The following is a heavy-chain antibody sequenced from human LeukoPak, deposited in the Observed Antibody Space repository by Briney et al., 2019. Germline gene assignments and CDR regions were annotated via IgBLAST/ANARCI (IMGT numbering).Heavy chain of an antibody. V-gene: IGHV4-59*08. Sequence: SETLSLTCTVSGGSISSYYWSWIRQPPGKGLEWIGYIYYSGSTNYNPSLKSRVTISVDTSKNQFSLKLSSVTAADTAVYYCARGSRITIFGVAKGAFDIWGQGTMVTVFS. D-gene: IGHD3-3*01. CDR1: GGSISSYY. CDR3: ARGSRITIFGVAKGAFDI. J-gene: IGHJ3*02. CDR2: IYYSGST.